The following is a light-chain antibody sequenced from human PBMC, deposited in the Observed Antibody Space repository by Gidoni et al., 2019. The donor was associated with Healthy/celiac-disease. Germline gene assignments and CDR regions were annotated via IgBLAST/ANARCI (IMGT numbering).Light chain of an antibody. V-gene: IGLV2-14*01. CDR2: DVS. Sequence: QSALTQPASVSGSPGPSITISCTGTSSAVGGYNYVSWYQQHPGKAPKLMIYDVSNRPPGVSNRFSGSKSGNTASLTISGLQAEDEADYYCSSYTSSSTLKVFGGGTKLTVL. CDR3: SSYTSSSTLKV. CDR1: SSAVGGYNY. J-gene: IGLJ2*01.